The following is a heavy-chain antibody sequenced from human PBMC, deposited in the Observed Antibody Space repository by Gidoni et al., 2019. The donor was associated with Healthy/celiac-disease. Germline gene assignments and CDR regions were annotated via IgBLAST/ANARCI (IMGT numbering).Heavy chain of an antibody. J-gene: IGHJ4*02. CDR3: ARVVWRFGELPTQYYFDY. V-gene: IGHV4-31*03. Sequence: VPPPESGPGLGKPFQHLALTCNVPCCSLSRGCFLWSWIRQHPGKGLEWIGYIYYSGSTYYNPSLKSRVTISVDTSKNQFSLKLSSVTAADTAVYYCARVVWRFGELPTQYYFDYWGQGTLVTVSS. CDR1: CCSLSRGCFL. CDR2: IYYSGST. D-gene: IGHD3-10*01.